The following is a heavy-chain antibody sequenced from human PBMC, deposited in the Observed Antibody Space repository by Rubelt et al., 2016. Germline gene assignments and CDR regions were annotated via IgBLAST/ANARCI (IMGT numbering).Heavy chain of an antibody. CDR2: IIPILGLG. CDR1: GGTFSSYA. CDR3: AREGGELLPFDY. V-gene: IGHV1-69*10. J-gene: IGHJ4*02. D-gene: IGHD1-26*01. Sequence: QVQLVQSGAEVKKPGSSVKVSCKASGGTFSSYAISWVRQAPGQGLEWMGGIIPILGLGNYDRKVQGRGTITADKATGTAYMELGSLRSEDTAVYYCAREGGELLPFDYWGQGTLVTVSS.